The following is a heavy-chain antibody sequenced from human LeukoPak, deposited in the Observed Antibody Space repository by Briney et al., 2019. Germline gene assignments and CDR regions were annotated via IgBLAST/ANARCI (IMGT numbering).Heavy chain of an antibody. J-gene: IGHJ4*02. D-gene: IGHD4-17*01. CDR3: AKDRSVTTRPYFDY. CDR1: GGSISSSN. V-gene: IGHV3-23*01. Sequence: GTLSLTCTVSGGSISSSNWWSWVRQAPGKGLEWVSAISGSGGSTYYADSVKGRFTISRDNSKNTLYLQMNSLRAEDTAVYYCAKDRSVTTRPYFDYWGQGTLVTVSS. CDR2: ISGSGGST.